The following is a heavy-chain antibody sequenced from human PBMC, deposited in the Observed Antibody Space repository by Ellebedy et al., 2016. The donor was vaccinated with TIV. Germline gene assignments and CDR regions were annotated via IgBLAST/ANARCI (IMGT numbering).Heavy chain of an antibody. CDR3: ARLGLSGGYWSLFDF. V-gene: IGHV4-59*01. CDR2: IHYRGST. D-gene: IGHD3-22*01. CDR1: DGSTSGYY. Sequence: MPGGSLRLTCTVSDGSTSGYYWTWIRQPPGKGLEWIGYIHYRGSTSYNPALKSRVSISGDTPTDHFSLTLSSVTAAATAVYFCARLGLSGGYWSLFDFWGQGTLVTVSS. J-gene: IGHJ4*02.